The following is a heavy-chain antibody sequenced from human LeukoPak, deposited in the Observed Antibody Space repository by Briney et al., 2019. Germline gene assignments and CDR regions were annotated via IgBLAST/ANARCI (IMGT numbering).Heavy chain of an antibody. V-gene: IGHV3-33*06. CDR2: IWYDGSNK. CDR1: GFTFSSYG. CDR3: AKARRHYDILTGYEY. D-gene: IGHD3-9*01. Sequence: GGSLRLSCAASGFTFSSYGMHWVRQAPGKGLEWVAVIWYDGSNKYYADSVKGRFTISRDNSKNTLYLQMNSLRAEDTAVYYCAKARRHYDILTGYEYWGQGTLVTVSS. J-gene: IGHJ4*02.